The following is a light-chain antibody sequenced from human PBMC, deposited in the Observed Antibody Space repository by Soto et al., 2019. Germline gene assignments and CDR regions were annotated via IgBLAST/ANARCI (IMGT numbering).Light chain of an antibody. V-gene: IGKV3-11*01. J-gene: IGKJ2*01. CDR3: QVRTDWPPFKYT. CDR2: DTS. Sequence: EIVLTQSPASLSLSPGERATLSCRASQSVDSFLAWYQQKPGRTPRLLIYDTSNRATGIPARFSGSGSGTDFTLTISRLGPEDFAVYYCQVRTDWPPFKYTFGQGTKLEVK. CDR1: QSVDSF.